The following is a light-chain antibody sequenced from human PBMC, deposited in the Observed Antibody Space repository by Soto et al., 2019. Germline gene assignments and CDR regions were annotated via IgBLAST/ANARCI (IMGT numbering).Light chain of an antibody. V-gene: IGKV3-20*01. CDR2: LAS. Sequence: EIVLTQSPGTLSLSPGERATLSCRASQSVSSSYSAWYQQKPGQAPRLLIYLASSRATGIPDRFSGSGSGTDFTLTISRLEPEDFAVYYCQQYGSSPPWTFGKGTKVEIK. CDR3: QQYGSSPPWT. CDR1: QSVSSSY. J-gene: IGKJ1*01.